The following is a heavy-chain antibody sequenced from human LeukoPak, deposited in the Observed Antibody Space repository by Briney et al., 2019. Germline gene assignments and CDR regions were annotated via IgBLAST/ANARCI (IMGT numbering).Heavy chain of an antibody. J-gene: IGHJ3*01. V-gene: IGHV1-24*01. D-gene: IGHD3-16*01. CDR2: FDPEDGER. CDR3: ATALRLEALDL. CDR1: GYTLAELS. Sequence: ASVKVSCKVSGYTLAELSTHWVRQAPGKGLEWMGGFDPEDGERIYAQKFQDRVTMTEDTSTDTAYMELRSLRSEDTAMYYCATALRLEALDLWGHGTMVTVSS.